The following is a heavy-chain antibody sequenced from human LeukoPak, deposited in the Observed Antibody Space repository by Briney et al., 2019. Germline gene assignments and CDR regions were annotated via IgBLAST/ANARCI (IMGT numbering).Heavy chain of an antibody. CDR2: INSDGSSI. J-gene: IGHJ4*02. CDR3: ARAFQAAILDY. CDR1: GFTFSSYW. V-gene: IGHV3-74*01. Sequence: GGSLRLSCAASGFTFSSYWMHWVRQAPGKGLVWVSRINSDGSSISYADSVKGRFTVSRDNDKNTLYLQMKSLRAEDTAVYYCARAFQAAILDYWGQGTLVTVSS. D-gene: IGHD2-21*01.